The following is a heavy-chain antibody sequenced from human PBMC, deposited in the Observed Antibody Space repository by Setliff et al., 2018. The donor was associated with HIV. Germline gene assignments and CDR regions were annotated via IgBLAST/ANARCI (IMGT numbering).Heavy chain of an antibody. Sequence: GASVKVSCKASGYTFTNYCIHWVRQAPGQGLEWLGMFNPSGGSTADAQKFQGRVTMTRDTSTTTVYMDLSGLRSGDTAVYYCARDRTAGYNYDYGDWGQGTLVTVSS. CDR1: GYTFTNYC. CDR3: ARDRTAGYNYDYGD. V-gene: IGHV1-46*01. D-gene: IGHD3-16*01. CDR2: FNPSGGST. J-gene: IGHJ4*02.